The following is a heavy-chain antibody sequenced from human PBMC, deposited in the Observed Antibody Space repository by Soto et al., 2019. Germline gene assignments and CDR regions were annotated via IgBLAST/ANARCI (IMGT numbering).Heavy chain of an antibody. V-gene: IGHV3-72*01. CDR2: IKNKAEKDIK. CDR3: VSDSLKWSFDH. Sequence: EVHLVESGGGLVQPGGSLRLSCVASGFRPSDYFMDWVRQAPGKGPECVARIKNKAEKDIKEYAASAKGRFIVSRDDSKNSLYLQMNSLNTEDTAIYFCVSDSLKWSFDHWGQGALVTVSS. D-gene: IGHD2-15*01. CDR1: GFRPSDYF. J-gene: IGHJ4*02.